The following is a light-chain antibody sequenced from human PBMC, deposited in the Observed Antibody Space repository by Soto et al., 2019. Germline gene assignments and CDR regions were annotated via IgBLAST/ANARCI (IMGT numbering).Light chain of an antibody. CDR1: QTVSSNY. Sequence: IVLTQSPGTLSLSPGERATLSCRANQTVSSNYLAWYQQRPGQAPRLLIYDASTRATGTPDRFSGSGSGTDFTLTISRLEPEDFAVYYCQQFGRLPRAFGQGTKVDNK. CDR3: QQFGRLPRA. V-gene: IGKV3-20*01. CDR2: DAS. J-gene: IGKJ1*01.